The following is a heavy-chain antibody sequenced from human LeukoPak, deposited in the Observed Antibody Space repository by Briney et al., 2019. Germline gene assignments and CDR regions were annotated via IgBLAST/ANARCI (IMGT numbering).Heavy chain of an antibody. CDR1: GGSISSYY. V-gene: IGHV4-59*01. J-gene: IGHJ4*02. Sequence: SETLSLTCTVSGGSISSYYWSWIRQPPGKGLEWIGYIYYSGSTNYNPSLKSRVTISVDTSKNQFSLKLSSVTAADTAVYYCARGLLLWFGELQPAGYWGRGTLVTVSS. CDR2: IYYSGST. CDR3: ARGLLLWFGELQPAGY. D-gene: IGHD3-10*01.